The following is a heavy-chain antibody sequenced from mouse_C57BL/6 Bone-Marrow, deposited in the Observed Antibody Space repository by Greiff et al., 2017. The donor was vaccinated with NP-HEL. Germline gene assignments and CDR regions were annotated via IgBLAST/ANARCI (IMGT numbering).Heavy chain of an antibody. D-gene: IGHD1-1*01. CDR2: ISDGGSYT. CDR3: AREDYYGSVY. V-gene: IGHV5-4*01. J-gene: IGHJ2*01. Sequence: EVKVEESGGGLVKPGGSLKLSCAASGFTFSSYAMSWVRQTPEKRLEWVATISDGGSYTYYPDNVKGRFTISRDNAKNNLYLQMSHLKSEDTAMYYCAREDYYGSVYWGQGTTLTVSS. CDR1: GFTFSSYA.